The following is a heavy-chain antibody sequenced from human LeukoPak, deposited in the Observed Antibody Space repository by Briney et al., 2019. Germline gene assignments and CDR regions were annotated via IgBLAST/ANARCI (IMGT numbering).Heavy chain of an antibody. D-gene: IGHD3-16*01. CDR2: SGSGSST. Sequence: PGGSLRLSCAASGFTVSSNYMSWVRQAPGKGLEWVSGFSGSGSSTYYADSVKGRFTISRDNSKNTLYLQMNSLRAEDTAVYYCARSRGPNTFGGVHDFWGQGTLVTVSS. V-gene: IGHV3-53*01. J-gene: IGHJ4*02. CDR1: GFTVSSNY. CDR3: ARSRGPNTFGGVHDF.